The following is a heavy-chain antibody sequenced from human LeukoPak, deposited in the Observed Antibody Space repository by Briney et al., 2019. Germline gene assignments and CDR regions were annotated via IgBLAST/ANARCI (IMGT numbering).Heavy chain of an antibody. J-gene: IGHJ4*02. V-gene: IGHV3-64*01. CDR3: ARDSGYYGSGSPDN. CDR1: GFTFSNYA. Sequence: GGSLRLSCAASGFTFSNYAMHWVHQAPGKGLEYVSAISSNGGSTYYANSVKGRFTISRDNSKNTLYLQMGSLRAEDMAVYYCARDSGYYGSGSPDNWGQGTLVTVSS. CDR2: ISSNGGST. D-gene: IGHD3-10*01.